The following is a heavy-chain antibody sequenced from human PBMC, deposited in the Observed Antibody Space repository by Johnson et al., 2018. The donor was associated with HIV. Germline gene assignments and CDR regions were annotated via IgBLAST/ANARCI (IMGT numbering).Heavy chain of an antibody. CDR2: ISYDGSNK. D-gene: IGHD3-22*01. CDR3: ARDLYYYDSSGPLGGAFDI. CDR1: GFTFSDYG. V-gene: IGHV3-30*03. Sequence: VQLVESGGGVVQPGRSLRLSCATSGFTFSDYGMHWVRQAPGKGLEWVAVISYDGSNKYYADSVKGRFTISRDNSKNTLYLQMNSLRAEDTAVYYCARDLYYYDSSGPLGGAFDIWGQGTMVTVSS. J-gene: IGHJ3*02.